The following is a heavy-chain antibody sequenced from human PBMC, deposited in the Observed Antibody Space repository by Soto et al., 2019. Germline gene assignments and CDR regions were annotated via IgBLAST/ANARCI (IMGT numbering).Heavy chain of an antibody. CDR3: ARDWGSSGWPN. J-gene: IGHJ4*02. Sequence: PSETLSLTCTVSGHSLNSGGYYWSWIRQHPGKGLEWVGYIYFTGTTLYNPSLKSRLAISVDTSKNQFSLKLTSVTAADTAVYYCARDWGSSGWPNWGQGVLVTVSS. D-gene: IGHD6-19*01. CDR2: IYFTGTT. CDR1: GHSLNSGGYY. V-gene: IGHV4-31*03.